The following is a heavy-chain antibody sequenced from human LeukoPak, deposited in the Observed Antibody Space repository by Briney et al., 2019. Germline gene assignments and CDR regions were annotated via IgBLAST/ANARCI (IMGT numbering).Heavy chain of an antibody. CDR3: ARERPNIYYFDY. CDR2: INPSAGNT. CDR1: GYTFTSYY. D-gene: IGHD1/OR15-1a*01. V-gene: IGHV1-46*01. J-gene: IGHJ4*02. Sequence: ASVKVSCKASGYTFTSYYVHWVRQAPGQGPEYMGIINPSAGNTNYAQKFQGRITMTRDTSTSTVYMELSSLLSEDTAVYYCARERPNIYYFDYRGQGTLVTVSS.